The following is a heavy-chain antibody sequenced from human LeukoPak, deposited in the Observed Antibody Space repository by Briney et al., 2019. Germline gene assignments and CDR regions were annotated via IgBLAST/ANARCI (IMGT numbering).Heavy chain of an antibody. CDR3: ARDLNSGGSF. V-gene: IGHV3-23*01. J-gene: IGHJ4*02. CDR1: GFTFSSSA. Sequence: SGGSLRLSCAASGFTFSSSAMSWVRQAPGKGLEWVSAISNNGGYTYYADSVQGRFTISRDNSKNTLYLQMNSLRAEDTAVYYCARDLNSGGSFWGQGTLVTVSS. D-gene: IGHD2-15*01. CDR2: ISNNGGYT.